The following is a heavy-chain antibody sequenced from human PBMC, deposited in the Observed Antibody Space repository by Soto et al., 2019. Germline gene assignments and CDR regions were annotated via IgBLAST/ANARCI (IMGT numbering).Heavy chain of an antibody. V-gene: IGHV1-18*01. Sequence: ASVKVSCKTSGYTFTNFGLSWVRQAPGQGLEWMGWIATYNSNKNYAQKFQGRLTLTTDTSTSTGYMELKSLEYDDTAVYYCARVLRGVVNCFDPWGQGTLVTVSS. J-gene: IGHJ5*02. CDR3: ARVLRGVVNCFDP. D-gene: IGHD3-16*01. CDR2: IATYNSNK. CDR1: GYTFTNFG.